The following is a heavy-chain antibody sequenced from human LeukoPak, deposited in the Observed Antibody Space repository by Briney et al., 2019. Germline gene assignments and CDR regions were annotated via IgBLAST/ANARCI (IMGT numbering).Heavy chain of an antibody. CDR1: GGSISSGGYS. Sequence: SQTLSLTCAVSGGSISSGGYSWSWIRQPPGKGLEWIGYIYHSGSTYYHPSLKSRVTISVDRSKNQFSLKLSSVTAADTAVYYCAGMVRGAISMAFDYWGQGTLVTVSS. V-gene: IGHV4-30-2*01. J-gene: IGHJ4*02. CDR3: AGMVRGAISMAFDY. D-gene: IGHD3-10*01. CDR2: IYHSGST.